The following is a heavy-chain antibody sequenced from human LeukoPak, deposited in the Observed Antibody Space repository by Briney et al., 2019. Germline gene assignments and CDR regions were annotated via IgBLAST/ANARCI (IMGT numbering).Heavy chain of an antibody. V-gene: IGHV1-69*01. D-gene: IGHD5-18*01. CDR3: AKEGDTALVTGYFDL. CDR1: GGTFGSYV. CDR2: IIPIFGTA. Sequence: ASVKVSCKASGGTFGSYVISWVRQAPGQGLEWMGGIIPIFGTAHYAQKFQGRLTITADESTSTVYMEMNSLRSEDTAMYYCAKEGDTALVTGYFDLWGRGTLVTVSS. J-gene: IGHJ2*01.